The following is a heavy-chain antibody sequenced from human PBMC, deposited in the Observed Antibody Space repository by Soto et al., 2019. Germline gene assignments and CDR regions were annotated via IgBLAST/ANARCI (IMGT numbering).Heavy chain of an antibody. CDR2: ISAYNGNT. CDR3: ARDSPPVDY. Sequence: QVQLVQSGAEVKKPGASVKVSCKASGYTFTNYGISWVRQAPGRGLEWMGWISAYNGNTNYAQKLPGRVTMTTHTSTSPGYRAVRSLRSDDPAVYYCARDSPPVDYWGQGTLVTVSS. J-gene: IGHJ4*02. CDR1: GYTFTNYG. V-gene: IGHV1-18*01.